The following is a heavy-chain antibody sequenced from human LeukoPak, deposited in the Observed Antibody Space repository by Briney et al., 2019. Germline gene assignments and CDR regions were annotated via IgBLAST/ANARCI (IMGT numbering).Heavy chain of an antibody. J-gene: IGHJ6*02. Sequence: ASVKVSCKASGGTFSSYAISWVRQAPGQGLEWMGGIIALFATANYAQKFQGRLTITADESTSTAYMELSSLRSEDTAVYYCARIRDGYNSYFFYGMDVWGQGTTVTVSS. V-gene: IGHV1-69*13. CDR1: GGTFSSYA. CDR2: IIALFATA. D-gene: IGHD5-24*01. CDR3: ARIRDGYNSYFFYGMDV.